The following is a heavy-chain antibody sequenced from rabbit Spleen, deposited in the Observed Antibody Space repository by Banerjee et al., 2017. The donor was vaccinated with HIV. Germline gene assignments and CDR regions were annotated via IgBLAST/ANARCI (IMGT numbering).Heavy chain of an antibody. CDR1: GFSFSSSDY. D-gene: IGHD1-1*01. J-gene: IGHJ4*01. CDR3: ARDLTGVIGWNFRL. Sequence: QEQLVESGGGLVQPGGSLTLSCTASGFSFSSSDYMCWVRQAPGKGLEWISCIAGSGSGFTYSATWAKGRFTCSKTSSTTVTLQMTSLTVADTATYFCARDLTGVIGWNFRLWGPGTLVTVS. CDR2: IAGSGSGFT. V-gene: IGHV1S45*01.